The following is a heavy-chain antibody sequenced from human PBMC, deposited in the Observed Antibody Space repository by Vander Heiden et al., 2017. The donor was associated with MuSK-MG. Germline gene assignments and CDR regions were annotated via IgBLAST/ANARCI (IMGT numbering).Heavy chain of an antibody. CDR3: ARDTVRGGSYRRGYYYYMDV. V-gene: IGHV1-2*02. CDR1: GYTFTGYY. D-gene: IGHD1-26*01. J-gene: IGHJ6*03. CDR2: INPNSGGT. Sequence: QVQLVQSGAEVKKPGASVKVSCKASGYTFTGYYMHWVRQAPGQGLEWMGWINPNSGGTNYAQKFQGRVTRTRDTSISTAYMELSRLRSDDTAVYYWARDTVRGGSYRRGYYYYMDVWGKGTTVTVSS.